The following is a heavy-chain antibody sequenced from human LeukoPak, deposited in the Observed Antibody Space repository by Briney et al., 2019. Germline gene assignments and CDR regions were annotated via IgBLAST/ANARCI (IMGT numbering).Heavy chain of an antibody. V-gene: IGHV4-61*02. CDR2: IYTSGST. D-gene: IGHD3-3*01. CDR1: GGSISSGSYY. J-gene: IGHJ4*02. CDR3: AREMYYDFWSGYWGYDY. Sequence: SETLSLTCTVSGGSISSGSYYWSWIRQPAGKGLEWIGGIYTSGSTNYNPSLKSRVTISVDTSKNQSSLKLSSVTAADTAVYYCAREMYYDFWSGYWGYDYWGQGTLVTVSS.